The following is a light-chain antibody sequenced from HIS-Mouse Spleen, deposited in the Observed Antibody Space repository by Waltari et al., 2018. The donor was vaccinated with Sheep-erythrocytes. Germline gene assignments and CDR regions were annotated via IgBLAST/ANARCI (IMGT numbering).Light chain of an antibody. J-gene: IGKJ4*01. CDR2: WAS. V-gene: IGKV4-1*01. Sequence: DIVMTQSPDSLAVSLGERATINCKSSQSVLYSSNNNNYLAWYQQKPGQPPKLLIYWASTRESGVPDRFSGSGSGTDFTLTINSLQAEDVAVYYCQQYYSTLTFGGGTKVEIK. CDR1: QSVLYSSNNNNY. CDR3: QQYYSTLT.